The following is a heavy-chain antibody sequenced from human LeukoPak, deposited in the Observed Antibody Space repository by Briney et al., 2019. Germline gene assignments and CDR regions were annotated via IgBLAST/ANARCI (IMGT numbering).Heavy chain of an antibody. J-gene: IGHJ4*02. Sequence: GGSLRLSCAASGFTFSDYYMSWIRQAPGKGPEWISHISSSGSTKYYADSVKGRFTISRDNAKKSLYLQMNSLSVEDTAVYYCARGEYYESSGYYHYDYWGQGTLVTVSS. V-gene: IGHV3-11*01. CDR2: ISSSGSTK. CDR1: GFTFSDYY. D-gene: IGHD3-22*01. CDR3: ARGEYYESSGYYHYDY.